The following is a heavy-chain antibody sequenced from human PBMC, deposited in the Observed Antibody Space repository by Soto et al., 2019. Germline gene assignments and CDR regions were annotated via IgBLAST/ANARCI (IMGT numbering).Heavy chain of an antibody. J-gene: IGHJ4*02. CDR3: ARDLTSYRDYVWGSYRPQYYFDY. CDR2: INPNSGGT. CDR1: GYTFTGYY. V-gene: IGHV1-2*04. Sequence: ASVKVSCKASGYTFTGYYMHWVRQAPGQGLEWMGWINPNSGGTNYAQKFQGWVTMTRDTSISTAYMELSRLRSDDTAVYYCARDLTSYRDYVWGSYRPQYYFDYWGQGTLVTVSS. D-gene: IGHD3-16*02.